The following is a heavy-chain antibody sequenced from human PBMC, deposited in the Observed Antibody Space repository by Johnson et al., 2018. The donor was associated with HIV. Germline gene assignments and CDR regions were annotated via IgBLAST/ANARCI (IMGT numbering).Heavy chain of an antibody. CDR1: RFTFDDYA. J-gene: IGHJ3*02. V-gene: IGHV3-43D*03. CDR2: ISWDGNST. CDR3: AKDMGYSSFGYGFDI. Sequence: VQLVESGGGLVQPGGSLRLSCAASRFTFDDYAMHWVRQAPGKGLEWVSLISWDGNSTYYADSVKGRFTISRENSENSLYLQLNSLRAEDTALYYCAKDMGYSSFGYGFDIWGQGTMVTVSS. D-gene: IGHD6-19*01.